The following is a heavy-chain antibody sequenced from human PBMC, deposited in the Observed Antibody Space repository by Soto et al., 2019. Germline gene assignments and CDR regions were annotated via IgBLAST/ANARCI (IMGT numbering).Heavy chain of an antibody. J-gene: IGHJ5*02. V-gene: IGHV1-69*15. D-gene: IGHD5-12*01. CDR1: GGTFSNYA. CDR2: IIPIFGTT. Sequence: QIHLVQSGAEVKKPGSSVNVSCKASGGTFSNYAITWVRQAPGQGLEWVGRIIPIFGTTNVAQKFQGRVTITAEELTTSADMDLSGLRSDHTAVYYCEKDGVADGYFSNLLHPCGQGALVTVSS. CDR3: EKDGVADGYFSNLLHP.